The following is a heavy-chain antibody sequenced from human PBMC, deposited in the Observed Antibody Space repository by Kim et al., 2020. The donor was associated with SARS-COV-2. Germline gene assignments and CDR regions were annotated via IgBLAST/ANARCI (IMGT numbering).Heavy chain of an antibody. CDR2: ISGIGGST. D-gene: IGHD5-18*01. V-gene: IGHV3-23*01. CDR1: GSTFSSYA. Sequence: GGSLRLSCAASGSTFSSYAMSWVRQAPGKGLEWVSAISGIGGSTYYPDSVKGRFTISRDNSKNTLYRQMNSLRAEYTAVYYCAKDRGYSYGYVNYYYGMDVWSQGTTVTDSS. J-gene: IGHJ6*02. CDR3: AKDRGYSYGYVNYYYGMDV.